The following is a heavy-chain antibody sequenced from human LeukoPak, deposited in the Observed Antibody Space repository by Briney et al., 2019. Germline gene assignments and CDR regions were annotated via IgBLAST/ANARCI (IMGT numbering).Heavy chain of an antibody. CDR3: ARVSSSGYDFDFDY. D-gene: IGHD3-22*01. V-gene: IGHV4-59*01. CDR2: IYYSGST. CDR1: GGSISSYY. J-gene: IGHJ4*02. Sequence: PSETLSLTCTVSGGSISSYYWNWIRQPPGKGLEWIGYIYYSGSTNYNPSLKSRVTISVDTSKNQFSLRLSSVTAADTAVYYCARVSSSGYDFDFDYWGQGTLVTVSS.